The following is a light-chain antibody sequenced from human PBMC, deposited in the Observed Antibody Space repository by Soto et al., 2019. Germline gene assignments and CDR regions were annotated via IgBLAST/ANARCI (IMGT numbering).Light chain of an antibody. CDR1: QSVSSTS. CDR3: QQFGNSLYT. CDR2: DAS. Sequence: EVVLTLSPGTLSLSPGESATLSCRASQSVSSTSLAWYQQKHGQPPRLLIYDASSRATGVPGRFRGSGSGTDFTLTISRLEPEDFAVYYCQQFGNSLYTFGRGTKREIK. V-gene: IGKV3-20*01. J-gene: IGKJ2*01.